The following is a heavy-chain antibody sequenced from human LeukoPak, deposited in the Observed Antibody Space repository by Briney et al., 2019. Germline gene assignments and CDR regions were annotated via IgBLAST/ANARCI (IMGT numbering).Heavy chain of an antibody. V-gene: IGHV1-2*02. CDR2: INPNSGGT. CDR3: ARVRQGYCSGGSCYDY. Sequence: ASVKVSCKASGYTFTGYYMHWVRQAPGQGLEWMGWINPNSGGTNYAQKFQGRVTMTRDTSISTAYMELSRLRSDDTAVYYCARVRQGYCSGGSCYDYWGQGTLVTVSS. CDR1: GYTFTGYY. J-gene: IGHJ4*02. D-gene: IGHD2-15*01.